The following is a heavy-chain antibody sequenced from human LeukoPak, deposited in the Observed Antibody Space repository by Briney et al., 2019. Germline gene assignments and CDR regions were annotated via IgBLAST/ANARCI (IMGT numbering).Heavy chain of an antibody. J-gene: IGHJ4*02. CDR1: GFTFSSYS. CDR3: ASPRRSSGWYAHDY. Sequence: PGGSLRLSCAASGFTFSSYSMNWVRQAAGKELGWVSSISSSSSYIYYADSVKGRFTISRDNAKNSLYLQMNSLGAEDTAEYYCASPRRSSGWYAHDYWGQGTLVTVSS. V-gene: IGHV3-21*01. CDR2: ISSSSSYI. D-gene: IGHD6-19*01.